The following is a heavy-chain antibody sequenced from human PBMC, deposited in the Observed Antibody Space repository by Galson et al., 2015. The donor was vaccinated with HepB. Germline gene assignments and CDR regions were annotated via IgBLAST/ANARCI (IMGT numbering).Heavy chain of an antibody. V-gene: IGHV3-48*01. CDR2: ISSSSSTI. CDR1: GFTFSSYS. Sequence: SLRLSCAASGFTFSSYSMNWVRQAPGKGLEWVSYISSSSSTIYYADSVKGRFTISRDNAKNSLYLQMNSLRAEDTAVYYCARDPHGAADVWGQGTTVTVSS. D-gene: IGHD5-24*01. J-gene: IGHJ6*02. CDR3: ARDPHGAADV.